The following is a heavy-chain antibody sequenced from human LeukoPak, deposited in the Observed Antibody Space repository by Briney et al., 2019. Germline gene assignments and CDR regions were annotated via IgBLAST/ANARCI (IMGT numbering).Heavy chain of an antibody. CDR3: AHGEGIQLLFDY. CDR1: GFTFSSYA. J-gene: IGHJ4*02. D-gene: IGHD5-18*01. CDR2: ISGSGGST. Sequence: GGSLRLSCAASGFTFSSYAMSWVRQAPGKGLEWVSAISGSGGSTYYADSVKGRFTISRDNSKNTLYLQMNSLRAEDTAVYYCAHGEGIQLLFDYWGQGTLVTVSS. V-gene: IGHV3-23*01.